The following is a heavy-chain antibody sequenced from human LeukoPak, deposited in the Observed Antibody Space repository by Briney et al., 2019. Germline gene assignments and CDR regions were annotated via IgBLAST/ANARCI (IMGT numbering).Heavy chain of an antibody. D-gene: IGHD6-19*01. CDR2: INSDGSST. CDR1: GFTFSSYT. Sequence: GGSLRLSCAASGFTFSSYTMNWVRQAPGKGLVWVSRINSDGSSTNYADSVKGRFTISRDNAKNTLHLQMNSLRAEDTAVYYCVRDLGIAVAPGYWGQGTLVTVSS. V-gene: IGHV3-74*01. J-gene: IGHJ4*02. CDR3: VRDLGIAVAPGY.